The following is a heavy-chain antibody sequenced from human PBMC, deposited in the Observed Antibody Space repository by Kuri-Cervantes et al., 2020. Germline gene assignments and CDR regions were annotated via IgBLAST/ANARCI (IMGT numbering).Heavy chain of an antibody. J-gene: IGHJ6*02. D-gene: IGHD3-3*01. Sequence: LRLSCTVSGGSISSGGYYWSWIRQHPGKGLEWIGYIYYSGSTYYNPSLKSRVTISVDTSKNQFSLKLSSVTAADTAVYYCARGAHHDVLSGYWNRGGYTMDVWGQGTTVTVSS. CDR3: ARGAHHDVLSGYWNRGGYTMDV. CDR1: GGSISSGGYY. CDR2: IYYSGST. V-gene: IGHV4-31*03.